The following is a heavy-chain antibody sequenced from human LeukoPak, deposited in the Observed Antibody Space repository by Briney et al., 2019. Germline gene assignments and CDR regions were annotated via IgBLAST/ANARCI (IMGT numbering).Heavy chain of an antibody. V-gene: IGHV4-34*01. J-gene: IGHJ3*02. CDR1: GGSFSGYY. CDR3: ARGPQRITMIVVVIRGPGDAFDI. CDR2: INHSGST. Sequence: SETLSLTCAVYGGSFSGYYWSWIRQPPGKGLEWIGEINHSGSTNYNPSLKSRVTISVDTSKNQFSLKLSSVTVADTAVYYCARGPQRITMIVVVIRGPGDAFDIWGQGTMVTVSS. D-gene: IGHD3-22*01.